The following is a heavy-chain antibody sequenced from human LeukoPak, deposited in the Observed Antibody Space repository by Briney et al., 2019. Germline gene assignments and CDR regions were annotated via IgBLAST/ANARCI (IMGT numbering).Heavy chain of an antibody. V-gene: IGHV4-59*01. J-gene: IGHJ5*02. CDR1: GGSISNYY. D-gene: IGHD4-17*01. CDR2: IYDSGSA. Sequence: SETLSLTCTVSGGSISNYYWSWIRQPPGKGLEWIGFIYDSGSANYNPSLKSRVTISLDTSKNQFSLKLNSVTAAYTAFYFCARGRAYGDYTTLRFDPWGQGTLVTVSS. CDR3: ARGRAYGDYTTLRFDP.